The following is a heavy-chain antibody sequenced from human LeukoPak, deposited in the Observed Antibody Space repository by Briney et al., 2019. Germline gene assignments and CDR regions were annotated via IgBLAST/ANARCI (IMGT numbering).Heavy chain of an antibody. CDR1: GYTFTTYF. V-gene: IGHV1-46*01. Sequence: ASVKVSCKASGYTFTTYFMHWVRQAPGQGLEWMGIINPMSGSTSYTEKFQGRVTMTRDMSTSTVYMELSSLRSEDTAVYYCARDYPHYYYDSSGYYPCYWGQGTLVTVSS. CDR3: ARDYPHYYYDSSGYYPCY. CDR2: INPMSGST. D-gene: IGHD3-22*01. J-gene: IGHJ4*02.